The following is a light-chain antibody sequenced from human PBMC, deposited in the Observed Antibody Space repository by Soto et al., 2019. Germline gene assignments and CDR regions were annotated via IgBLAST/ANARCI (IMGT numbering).Light chain of an antibody. J-gene: IGKJ1*01. CDR1: QGIRSA. CDR2: AAS. CDR3: QHYMSWT. V-gene: IGKV1-17*01. Sequence: IQVTQSPSSLSASVGDRVTITCRTSQGIRSAFGWYQQKPGKVPKLLIYAASTLQSGVPSRFSGSGSGAEFTLTSSRLQPDDFATYFCQHYMSWTFGQGTKVDIK.